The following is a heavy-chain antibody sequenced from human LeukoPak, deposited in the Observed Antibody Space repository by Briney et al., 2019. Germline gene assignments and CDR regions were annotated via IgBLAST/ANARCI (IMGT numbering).Heavy chain of an antibody. V-gene: IGHV1-46*01. CDR2: INPSGGST. Sequence: GASVKVSCKASGYAFTSYYMHWVRQAPGQGLEWMGIINPSGGSTSYAQKFQGRVTMTRDTSTSTVYMELSSLRSEDTAVYYCAREVAVAGRDYWGQGTLVTVSS. J-gene: IGHJ4*02. CDR1: GYAFTSYY. D-gene: IGHD6-19*01. CDR3: AREVAVAGRDY.